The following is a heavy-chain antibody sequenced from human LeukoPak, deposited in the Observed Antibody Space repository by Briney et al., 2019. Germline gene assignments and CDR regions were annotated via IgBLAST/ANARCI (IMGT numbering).Heavy chain of an antibody. D-gene: IGHD5-18*01. CDR2: ISGNGGST. J-gene: IGHJ4*02. Sequence: PGGSLRLSCAASGFTFSSYAMHWVRQTPGKGLDYVSAISGNGGSTYYANSVKGRFTISRDNSKNTLYLQMGSLRAEDMAVYYCARLGRGYSYGVFDYWGQGTLVTVSS. V-gene: IGHV3-64*01. CDR3: ARLGRGYSYGVFDY. CDR1: GFTFSSYA.